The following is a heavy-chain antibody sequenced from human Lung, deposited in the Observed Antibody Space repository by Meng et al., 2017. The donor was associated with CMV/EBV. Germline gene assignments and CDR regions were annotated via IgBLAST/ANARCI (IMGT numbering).Heavy chain of an antibody. Sequence: SXXVSXKASGGTFSSNAISWVRQAPGQGLEWMGGIIPIFGTANYAQKFQGRVTITTDESTSTAYMELSSLRSEDTAVYYCARGKDIVVVPAAYTFDYWGQGTLVTVSS. CDR1: GGTFSSNA. V-gene: IGHV1-69*05. CDR2: IIPIFGTA. J-gene: IGHJ4*02. CDR3: ARGKDIVVVPAAYTFDY. D-gene: IGHD2-2*01.